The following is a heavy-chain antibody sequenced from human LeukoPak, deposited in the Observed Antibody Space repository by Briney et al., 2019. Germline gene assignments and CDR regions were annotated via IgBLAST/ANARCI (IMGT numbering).Heavy chain of an antibody. J-gene: IGHJ3*02. V-gene: IGHV3-7*01. CDR1: GFTFSSYC. D-gene: IGHD2-15*01. CDR2: IKQDGSEK. Sequence: PGGSLRLSCAASGFTFSSYCMSWVRQAPGKGLEWVANIKQDGSEKYYVDSVKGRFTISRDNAKNSLYLQMNSLRAEDTAVYYCARFYCSGGSCYSFSDAFDIWGQGTMVTVSS. CDR3: ARFYCSGGSCYSFSDAFDI.